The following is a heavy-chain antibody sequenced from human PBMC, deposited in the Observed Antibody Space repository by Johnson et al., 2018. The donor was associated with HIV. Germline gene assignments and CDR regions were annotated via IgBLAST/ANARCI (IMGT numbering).Heavy chain of an antibody. CDR1: GFTFDDYA. CDR2: ISWNSGSI. CDR3: AKDRAVARWDAFDI. J-gene: IGHJ3*02. Sequence: LVESGGGLVQPGRSLRLSCAASGFTFDDYAMHWVRQAPGKGLEWVSGISWNSGSIGYADSVKGRFTISRDNAKNSLYLQMSSLRAEDTALYYCAKDRAVARWDAFDIWGQGTMVTVSS. V-gene: IGHV3-9*01. D-gene: IGHD6-19*01.